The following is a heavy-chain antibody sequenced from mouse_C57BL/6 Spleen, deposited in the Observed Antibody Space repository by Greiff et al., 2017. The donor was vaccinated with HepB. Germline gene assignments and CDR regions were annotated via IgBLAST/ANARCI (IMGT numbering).Heavy chain of an antibody. V-gene: IGHV1-55*01. CDR3: ARGLYDYDPYYAMDY. CDR2: IYPGSGST. Sequence: QVQLKQPGAELVKPGASVKMSCKASGYTFTSYWITWVKQRPGQGLEWIGDIYPGSGSTNYNEKFKSKATLTVDTSSSTAYMQLSSLTSEDSAVYYCARGLYDYDPYYAMDYWGQGTSVTVSS. CDR1: GYTFTSYW. J-gene: IGHJ4*01. D-gene: IGHD2-4*01.